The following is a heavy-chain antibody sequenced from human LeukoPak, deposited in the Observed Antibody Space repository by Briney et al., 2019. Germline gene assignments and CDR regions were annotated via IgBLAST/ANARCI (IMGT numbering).Heavy chain of an antibody. V-gene: IGHV4-38-2*02. J-gene: IGHJ4*02. CDR3: ARDRNYYGSGSYYNDY. Sequence: PSETLSLTCTVSGYSISSGYYWGWIRQPPGKGLEWIGSIYHSGSTYYNPSLKSRVTISVDTSKNQFSLKLSSVTAADTAVYYCARDRNYYGSGSYYNDYWGQGTLVTVSS. CDR1: GYSISSGYY. D-gene: IGHD3-10*01. CDR2: IYHSGST.